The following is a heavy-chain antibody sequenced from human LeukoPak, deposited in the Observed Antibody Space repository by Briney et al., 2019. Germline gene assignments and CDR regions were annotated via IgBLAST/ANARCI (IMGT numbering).Heavy chain of an antibody. Sequence: GGSLRLSCAASGFTFSSYWMSWVRQAPGKGLEWVANIKQDGSEKYYVDSVKGRFTISRDNAKNSLYLQMNSLRAEDTAVYYCAREGGYGSGINAFDIWGQGTMVTVSS. CDR1: GFTFSSYW. CDR2: IKQDGSEK. D-gene: IGHD3-10*01. J-gene: IGHJ3*02. V-gene: IGHV3-7*01. CDR3: AREGGYGSGINAFDI.